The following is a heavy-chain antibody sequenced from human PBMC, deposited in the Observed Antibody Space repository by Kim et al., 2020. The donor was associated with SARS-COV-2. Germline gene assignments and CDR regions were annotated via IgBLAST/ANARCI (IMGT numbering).Heavy chain of an antibody. V-gene: IGHV3-7*03. Sequence: YVDRVKGRLTIARDNAKNSLYLPMNSLRAEDTAVYYCARDLAWLLAHDYWGQGTLVTVSS. J-gene: IGHJ4*02. CDR3: ARDLAWLLAHDY. D-gene: IGHD3-3*01.